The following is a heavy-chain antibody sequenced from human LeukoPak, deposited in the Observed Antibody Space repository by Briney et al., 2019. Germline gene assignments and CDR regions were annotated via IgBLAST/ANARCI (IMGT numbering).Heavy chain of an antibody. D-gene: IGHD6-13*01. J-gene: IGHJ4*02. Sequence: GASVKVSCKASGYTFTGYYMHWVRQAPGQGLEWMGWINPNSGGTNYAQKFQGRVTMTRDTSISTAYMELSRLRSDDTAVYYCARDRGYSSSWSKPYYFDYWGQGTLVTVSS. CDR2: INPNSGGT. V-gene: IGHV1-2*02. CDR1: GYTFTGYY. CDR3: ARDRGYSSSWSKPYYFDY.